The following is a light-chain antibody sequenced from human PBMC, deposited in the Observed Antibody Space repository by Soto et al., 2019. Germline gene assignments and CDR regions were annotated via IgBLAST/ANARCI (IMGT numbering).Light chain of an antibody. CDR2: AAS. CDR3: LQDYNYPWT. V-gene: IGKV1-6*01. J-gene: IGKJ1*01. Sequence: AIQMIPSPSSPAAFLGYRVTLTCRASQGIRNDLGWYQQKPGKAPKLLIYAASSLQSGVPSRFSGSGSATDFTLTISSLQPEDFATYYCLQDYNYPWTFGQGTKVDI. CDR1: QGIRND.